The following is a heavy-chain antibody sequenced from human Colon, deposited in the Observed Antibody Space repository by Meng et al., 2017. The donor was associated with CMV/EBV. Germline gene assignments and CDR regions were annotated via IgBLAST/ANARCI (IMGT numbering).Heavy chain of an antibody. V-gene: IGHV3-7*03. D-gene: IGHD1-26*01. J-gene: IGHJ5*02. CDR2: INEDGRTI. CDR3: ARDFKVGRP. CDR1: GFTFSNYW. Sequence: GGSLRLSCVASGFTFSNYWMSWVRQAPGKGLEWVANINEDGRTIYFVDSLKGRFTISRDNAKNSLYLQMNSLRADDTAVYFCARDFKVGRPWGQGTLVTVSS.